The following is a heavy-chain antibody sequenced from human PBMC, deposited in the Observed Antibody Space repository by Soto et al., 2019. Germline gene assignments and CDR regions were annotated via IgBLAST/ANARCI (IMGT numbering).Heavy chain of an antibody. J-gene: IGHJ4*02. CDR2: ISGSGGRS. CDR1: GFTFSSYA. Sequence: GGSLRLSCAASGFTFSSYAMSWVRQAPGKGLEWVSAISGSGGRSYYADSVKGRFTVSSDNSKNTLHLHMTSPGAEDTAVHYCAKDTLKRITMIVVASGDEYWVQGPLVNVSS. CDR3: AKDTLKRITMIVVASGDEY. V-gene: IGHV3-23*01. D-gene: IGHD3-22*01.